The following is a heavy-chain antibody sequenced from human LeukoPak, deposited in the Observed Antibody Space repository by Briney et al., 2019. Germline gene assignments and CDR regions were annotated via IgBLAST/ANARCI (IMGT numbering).Heavy chain of an antibody. CDR2: IIPIFGTA. CDR3: AGGRWETAYYYYGMDV. D-gene: IGHD1-26*01. V-gene: IGHV1-69*13. J-gene: IGHJ6*02. CDR1: GGTFSSYA. Sequence: SVKVSCKASGGTFSSYAISWVRQAPGQGLEWMGGIIPIFGTANYAQKFQGRVTITADESTSTAYIELSSLRSEDTAVYYCAGGRWETAYYYYGMDVWGQGTTVTVSS.